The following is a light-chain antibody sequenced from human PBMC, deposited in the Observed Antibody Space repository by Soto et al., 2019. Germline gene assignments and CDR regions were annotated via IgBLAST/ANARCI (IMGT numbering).Light chain of an antibody. Sequence: EIVLTQSPGTLSLSPGERATLSCRPSQSVSSTYLDWYQQKPGQAPRLLIYAASSRATDIPDRFSGGASATDFTLTISRLEPEDFATYYCQQYNSYWRTFGQATKVEIK. CDR1: QSVSSTY. CDR2: AAS. V-gene: IGKV3-20*01. CDR3: QQYNSYWRT. J-gene: IGKJ1*01.